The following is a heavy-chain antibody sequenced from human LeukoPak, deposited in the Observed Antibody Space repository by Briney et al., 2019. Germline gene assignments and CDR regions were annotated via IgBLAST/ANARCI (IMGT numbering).Heavy chain of an antibody. V-gene: IGHV5-51*01. Sequence: GESLKISCKGSGYSFTSYWIGWVRQMPGKGLEWMGIIYPGDSDTRYSPSFQGQVTISADKSISTAYLQWSSLKASDTAMYYCARLGPDMRWLQDPFDYWGQRTLVTVSS. D-gene: IGHD5-24*01. J-gene: IGHJ4*02. CDR1: GYSFTSYW. CDR2: IYPGDSDT. CDR3: ARLGPDMRWLQDPFDY.